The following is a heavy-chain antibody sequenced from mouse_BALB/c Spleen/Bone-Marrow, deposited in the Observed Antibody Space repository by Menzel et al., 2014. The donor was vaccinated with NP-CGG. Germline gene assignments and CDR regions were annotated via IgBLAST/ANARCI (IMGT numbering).Heavy chain of an antibody. Sequence: VQLQQSGAELVRPGASVKVSCKASGYAFTSYLMEWVRQRPGQGLEWIGEISPGSGCTYYNEKFKGQATLTADKSSSQAYMQSTSQTSDDSAVYYCAKGDYGSSYFDYWGQGTTLTVSS. CDR2: ISPGSGCT. V-gene: IGHV1-54*01. J-gene: IGHJ2*01. D-gene: IGHD1-1*02. CDR3: AKGDYGSSYFDY. CDR1: GYAFTSYL.